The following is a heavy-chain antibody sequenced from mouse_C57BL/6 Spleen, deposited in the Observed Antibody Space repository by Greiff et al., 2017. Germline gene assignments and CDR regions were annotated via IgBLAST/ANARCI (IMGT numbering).Heavy chain of an antibody. CDR3: ARPITTVVATDWYFDG. D-gene: IGHD1-1*01. V-gene: IGHV1-52*01. Sequence: VQLQQPGAELVRPGSSVKLSCKASGYTFTSYWMHWVKQRPIQGLEWIGNIDPSDSETHYNHKFKDKATLTVDKSSSTAYMQLSSLTSEDAAVYYCARPITTVVATDWYFDGWGTGTTVTVSS. CDR1: GYTFTSYW. CDR2: IDPSDSET. J-gene: IGHJ1*03.